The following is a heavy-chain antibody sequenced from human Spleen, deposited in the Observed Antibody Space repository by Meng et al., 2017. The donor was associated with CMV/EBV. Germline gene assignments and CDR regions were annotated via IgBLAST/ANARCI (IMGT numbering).Heavy chain of an antibody. CDR2: INPNNGDT. D-gene: IGHD4/OR15-4a*01. J-gene: IGHJ3*01. CDR3: AREQYGGNTYAFDF. CDR1: GYTFTGFF. V-gene: IGHV1-2*02. Sequence: ASVKVSCKASGYTFTGFFMHWVRQAPGQGLEWMGRINPNNGDTNYARNFQGRVTMTRDKSMSTVYMELARLTSDDTAVYFCAREQYGGNTYAFDFWGQGTMVTVSS.